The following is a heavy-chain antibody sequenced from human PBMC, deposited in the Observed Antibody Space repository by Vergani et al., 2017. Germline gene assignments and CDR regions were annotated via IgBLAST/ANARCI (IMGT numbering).Heavy chain of an antibody. CDR1: GGSISTNS. J-gene: IGHJ3*02. Sequence: QVQLQESGPGLVKPSETLSLTCTVSGGSISTNSWSWIRQPPGKGLEWIGYIYYSGSTNYNPYNPSLKSRVTISVDTSKNQFSLKLSSVTAADTAVYYCARDTLDILTGYSAFDIWGQGTMVTVSS. CDR2: IYYSGST. V-gene: IGHV4-59*01. D-gene: IGHD3-9*01. CDR3: ARDTLDILTGYSAFDI.